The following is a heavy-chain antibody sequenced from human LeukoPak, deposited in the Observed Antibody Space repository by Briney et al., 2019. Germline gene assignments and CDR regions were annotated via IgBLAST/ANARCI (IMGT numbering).Heavy chain of an antibody. D-gene: IGHD2-2*01. V-gene: IGHV4-4*07. CDR1: GGSISSYY. CDR3: ASVSGSSILSWFDP. Sequence: SETLSLTCTVSGGSISSYYWSWIRQPAGKGLEWIGRIYTSGSTNYNASLESRVTMSIDTSKNQFSLKLSSLTAADTAVYYCASVSGSSILSWFDPWGQGTLVTVSS. J-gene: IGHJ5*02. CDR2: IYTSGST.